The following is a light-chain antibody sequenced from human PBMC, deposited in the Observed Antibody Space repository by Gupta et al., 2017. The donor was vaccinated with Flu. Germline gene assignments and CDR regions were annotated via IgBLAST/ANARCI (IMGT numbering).Light chain of an antibody. CDR3: TVWDSSRTHGV. V-gene: IGLV3-21*02. CDR1: NIGSKS. J-gene: IGLJ2*01. Sequence: SSVLTQPPSFPVAPRQTASSGSGGHNIGSKSVHWYQQKPGPAPALVVYEDSDRPSGTPERFSGSNSGTPATLTISRLVAGDEADYYCTVWDSSRTHGVFGGGTKLTVL. CDR2: EDS.